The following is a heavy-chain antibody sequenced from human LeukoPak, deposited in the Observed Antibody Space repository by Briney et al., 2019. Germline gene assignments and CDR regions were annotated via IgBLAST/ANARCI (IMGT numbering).Heavy chain of an antibody. J-gene: IGHJ4*02. V-gene: IGHV4-59*12. CDR3: ARGGGPYSSSWT. D-gene: IGHD6-13*01. Sequence: SETLSLTCSVSGASINNYYWNWIRQPPGKGLEWIGYVYYTGSTNHNPSLKSRLTLSLDTSKNQLSLRLSSVTAADTAVYYCARGGGPYSSSWTWGQGTLVTVSS. CDR2: VYYTGST. CDR1: GASINNYY.